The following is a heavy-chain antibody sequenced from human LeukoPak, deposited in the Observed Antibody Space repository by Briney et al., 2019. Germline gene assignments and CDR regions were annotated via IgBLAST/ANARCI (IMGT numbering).Heavy chain of an antibody. CDR1: GFTFSSYW. CDR2: IKTDGSST. D-gene: IGHD4/OR15-4a*01. CDR3: ARDRETNYIYYYMDV. V-gene: IGHV3-74*01. J-gene: IGHJ6*03. Sequence: PGGSLRLSCAASGFTFSSYWMHWVRQAPGKGLVWVSRIKTDGSSTSYADSVKGRFTISRDNAKNTLYLQMQSLRAEDTAVYYCARDRETNYIYYYMDVWGKGTTVTVSS.